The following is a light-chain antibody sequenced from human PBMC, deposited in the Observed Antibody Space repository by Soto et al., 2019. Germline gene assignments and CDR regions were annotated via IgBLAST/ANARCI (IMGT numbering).Light chain of an antibody. Sequence: HSALTQPASVSGSPGQSITISCTGSSSDISTYNYVSWYQQYSGKAPKLMIYDVTNRPSGVSNRFSGSKSGNTASLTISGLQPEDEADYYCCSFTSSSTVVFGGGTKLTVL. CDR2: DVT. V-gene: IGLV2-14*01. CDR1: SSDISTYNY. CDR3: CSFTSSSTVV. J-gene: IGLJ2*01.